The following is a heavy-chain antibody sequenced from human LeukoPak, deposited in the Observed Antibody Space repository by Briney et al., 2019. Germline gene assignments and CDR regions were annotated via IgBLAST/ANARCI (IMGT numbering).Heavy chain of an antibody. D-gene: IGHD2-2*02. V-gene: IGHV4-4*07. CDR3: ARDGVCSSTSCYRIPLGWFDP. CDR1: GGSISSYY. J-gene: IGHJ5*02. Sequence: PLETLSLTCTVSGGSISSYYWSWIRQPAGKGLEWIGRIYTSGSTNYNPSLKSRVTMSVDTSKNQFSLKLSSVTAADTAVYYCARDGVCSSTSCYRIPLGWFDPWGQGTLVTASS. CDR2: IYTSGST.